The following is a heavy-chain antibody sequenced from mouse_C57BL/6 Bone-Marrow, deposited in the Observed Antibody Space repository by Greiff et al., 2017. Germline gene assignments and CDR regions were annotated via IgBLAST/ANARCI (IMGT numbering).Heavy chain of an antibody. D-gene: IGHD1-2*01. CDR3: ARSLITTRVWYFDV. CDR1: GYTFTSYW. Sequence: QVQLQQPGAELVMPGASVKLSCKASGYTFTSYWMHWVKQRPGQGLEWIGEIDPSDSYTNYNQKFKGKSTLTVDKSSSTAYMQLSSLTSDDSAVYYCARSLITTRVWYFDVWGTGTTVTVSS. CDR2: IDPSDSYT. J-gene: IGHJ1*03. V-gene: IGHV1-69*01.